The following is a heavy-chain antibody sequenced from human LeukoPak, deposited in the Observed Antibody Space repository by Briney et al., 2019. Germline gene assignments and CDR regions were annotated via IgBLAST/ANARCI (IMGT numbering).Heavy chain of an antibody. Sequence: GASVRVSCTASGYTFTSYYMHWVRQAPGQGLEWMGIINPSGGSTSYAQKFQGRVTMTRDTSTSTVYMELSSLRSEDTAVYYCARMYRPYYFDYWGQGTLVTVSS. CDR2: INPSGGST. CDR1: GYTFTSYY. D-gene: IGHD1-26*01. CDR3: ARMYRPYYFDY. V-gene: IGHV1-46*01. J-gene: IGHJ4*02.